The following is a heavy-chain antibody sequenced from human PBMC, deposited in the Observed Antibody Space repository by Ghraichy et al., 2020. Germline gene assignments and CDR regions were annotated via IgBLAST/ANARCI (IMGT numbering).Heavy chain of an antibody. CDR1: GLTFRNHW. CDR2: INRDGSQK. J-gene: IGHJ6*02. V-gene: IGHV3-7*03. Sequence: GSLNISCAASGLTFRNHWMSWVRQAPGKGLEWVANINRDGSQKNYVESVKGRFTISRDNAKNSLYLQMNSLRAEDTAVYYCAREGFLDVWGQGTTVTVSS. D-gene: IGHD3-3*01. CDR3: AREGFLDV.